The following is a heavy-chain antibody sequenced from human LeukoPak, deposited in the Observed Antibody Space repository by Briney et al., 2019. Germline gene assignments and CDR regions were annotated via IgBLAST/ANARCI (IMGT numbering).Heavy chain of an antibody. CDR2: LYWDGGE. J-gene: IGHJ4*01. CDR1: GFSLPTSGVA. D-gene: IGHD5/OR15-5a*01. CDR3: SHRPPHVATTTTGLSPVVFYD. V-gene: IGHV2-5*02. Sequence: CGPTLVKPTQPLTLTCTVFGFSLPTSGVAVGWIRQPPGKALEWLALLYWDGGERYSRSLRRRLPSTKDTSKNQMILTMINMDPVDTATYFCSHRPPHVATTTTGLSPVVFYDWGQRTLVTVAS.